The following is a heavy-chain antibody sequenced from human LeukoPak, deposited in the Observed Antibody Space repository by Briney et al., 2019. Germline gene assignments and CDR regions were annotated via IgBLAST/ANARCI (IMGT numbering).Heavy chain of an antibody. Sequence: GGSLRLSCAASGFTFSSYDMNWVRQAPGKGLEWISYITGGTTMYYADSVRGRFTISRDNAKSSLYLQMNSLRAEDTAVYYCARDSSVNNFDYWGQGTLVTVSS. V-gene: IGHV3-48*03. CDR2: ITGGTTM. CDR1: GFTFSSYD. D-gene: IGHD4-17*01. CDR3: ARDSSVNNFDY. J-gene: IGHJ4*02.